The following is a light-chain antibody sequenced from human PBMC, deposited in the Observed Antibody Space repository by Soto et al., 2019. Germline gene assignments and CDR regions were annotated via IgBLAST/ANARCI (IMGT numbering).Light chain of an antibody. CDR2: AVS. CDR1: SSDVGGYNY. CDR3: SSYTSDSSYV. Sequence: QSALTQPASVSGSPGQSITISCTGTSSDVGGYNYVSWFQHHPGKAPKLIIYAVSNRPSGVSNRFSASKSGNTASLFISGLQAEDEADYYCSSYTSDSSYVFGSGTKLTVL. J-gene: IGLJ1*01. V-gene: IGLV2-14*01.